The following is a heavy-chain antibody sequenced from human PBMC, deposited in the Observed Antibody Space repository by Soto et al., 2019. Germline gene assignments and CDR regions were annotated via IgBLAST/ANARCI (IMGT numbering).Heavy chain of an antibody. V-gene: IGHV1-18*01. Sequence: QVQLVQSGGEVKRPGASVRVSCKASGYTFSTYGISWVRQAPGQGLEWMGWISAYNGHTDYAQKIQGRVTMTTDTSTNKVFMELRSLRFDDTAVYYCARGRTWGARDFDYWGQGTLVTVSS. CDR3: ARGRTWGARDFDY. J-gene: IGHJ4*02. CDR1: GYTFSTYG. D-gene: IGHD3-16*01. CDR2: ISAYNGHT.